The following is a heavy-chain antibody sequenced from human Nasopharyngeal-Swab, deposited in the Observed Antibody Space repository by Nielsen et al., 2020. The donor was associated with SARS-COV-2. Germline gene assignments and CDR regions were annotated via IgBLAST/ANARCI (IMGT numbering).Heavy chain of an antibody. CDR2: IYHSGST. V-gene: IGHV4-30-2*01. CDR1: GGSISSGGYS. D-gene: IGHD3-3*01. CDR3: ARRTEWVIFAFDI. Sequence: SETLSLTCAVSGGSISSGGYSWSWIRQPPGKGLEWIGYIYHSGSTYYNPSLKSRVTISVDRSKNQFSLKLSSVTAADTAVYYCARRTEWVIFAFDIWGQGTMVTVSS. J-gene: IGHJ3*02.